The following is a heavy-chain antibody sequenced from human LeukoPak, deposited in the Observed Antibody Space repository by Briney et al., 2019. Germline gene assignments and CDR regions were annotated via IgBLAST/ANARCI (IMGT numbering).Heavy chain of an antibody. CDR2: FWSDGRQK. CDR3: ARDDDGSGKYGQLY. D-gene: IGHD3-10*01. J-gene: IGHJ4*02. V-gene: IGHV3-33*01. Sequence: PGRSLRLSCTAPGFTFSSYAIHWVRQAPGKGLEWVAVFWSDGRQKYYVDSVKGRFTVSRDTSKKTVYLQMNSLRAEDTAVYYCARDDDGSGKYGQLYWGQGTLVTVSS. CDR1: GFTFSSYA.